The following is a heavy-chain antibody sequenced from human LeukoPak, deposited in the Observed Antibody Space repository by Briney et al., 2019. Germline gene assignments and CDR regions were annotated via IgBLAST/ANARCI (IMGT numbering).Heavy chain of an antibody. Sequence: SVKVSCKASGGTFSSYAISWVRQAPGQGLEWMGGIIPIFGTANYAQKFQGRVTMTRNTSISTAYMELSSLRSEDTAVYYCAREAGATTNWFDPWGQGTLVTVSS. V-gene: IGHV1-69*05. J-gene: IGHJ5*02. CDR2: IIPIFGTA. CDR3: AREAGATTNWFDP. CDR1: GGTFSSYA. D-gene: IGHD1-26*01.